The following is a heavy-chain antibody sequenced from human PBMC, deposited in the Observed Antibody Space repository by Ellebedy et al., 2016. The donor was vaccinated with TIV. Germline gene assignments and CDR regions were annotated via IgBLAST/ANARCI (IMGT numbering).Heavy chain of an antibody. CDR1: GGSFSGNF. Sequence: SETLSLXXAVYGGSFSGNFCTWIRQPPGKGLEWIGYIYYSGSTNYNPSLKSRVTISVDTSKNQFSLKLSSVTAADTAVYYCARSVGALDYWGQGTLVTVSS. V-gene: IGHV4-59*01. CDR3: ARSVGALDY. CDR2: IYYSGST. D-gene: IGHD2-15*01. J-gene: IGHJ4*02.